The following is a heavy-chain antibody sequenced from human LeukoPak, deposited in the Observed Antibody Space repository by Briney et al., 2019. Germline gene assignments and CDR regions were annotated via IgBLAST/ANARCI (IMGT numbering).Heavy chain of an antibody. D-gene: IGHD3-22*01. V-gene: IGHV3-73*01. J-gene: IGHJ6*03. CDR3: TGVYYYDSSGYSRARYYYYYMDV. CDR2: IRSKANSYAT. CDR1: GFTFSGSA. Sequence: PGGSLRLSCAASGFTFSGSAMHWVRQASGKGLEWVGRIRSKANSYATAYAASVKGRFTISRDDSKNTAYLQMNSLKTEDTAVYYCTGVYYYDSSGYSRARYYYYYMDVWGKGTTVTISS.